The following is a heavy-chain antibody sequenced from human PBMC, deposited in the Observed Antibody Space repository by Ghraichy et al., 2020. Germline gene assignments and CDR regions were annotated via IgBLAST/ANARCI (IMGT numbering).Heavy chain of an antibody. D-gene: IGHD6-6*01. Sequence: GESLNISCAASGFTFSSYAMSWVRQAPGKGLEWVSAISGSGGSTYYADSVKGRFTISRDNSKNTLYLQMNSLRAEDTAVYYCAKFRKSSSPYWGQGTLVTVSS. J-gene: IGHJ4*02. CDR2: ISGSGGST. V-gene: IGHV3-23*01. CDR1: GFTFSSYA. CDR3: AKFRKSSSPY.